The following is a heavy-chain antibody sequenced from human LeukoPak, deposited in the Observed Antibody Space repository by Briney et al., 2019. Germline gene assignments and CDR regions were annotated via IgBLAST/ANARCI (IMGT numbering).Heavy chain of an antibody. CDR2: IYPGDSDT. J-gene: IGHJ4*02. D-gene: IGHD3-22*01. CDR1: GCSFTSYW. CDR3: ARPLSPHIYDSSQGY. Sequence: GEALKISCRASGCSFTSYWFGWVRQMPAEGLEWMGSIYPGDSDTRYSPSFQGQVTISADKSISTAYLQWSSLKASDTAMYYCARPLSPHIYDSSQGYWGQGTLVTVSS. V-gene: IGHV5-51*01.